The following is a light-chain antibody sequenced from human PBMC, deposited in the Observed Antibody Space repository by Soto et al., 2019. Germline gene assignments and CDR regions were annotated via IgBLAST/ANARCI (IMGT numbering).Light chain of an antibody. CDR1: NSNLGAGYD. Sequence: QSVLTHPPSVSGAPGQRVTISCTRNNSNLGAGYDVHWYQQLPGAAPKLVIFGNRNRPSGVPERFSGSKSGTSASLAITGLQAEDEADYYCQAYDYSLTAFVFGGGTKVTVL. CDR2: GNR. J-gene: IGLJ3*02. V-gene: IGLV1-40*01. CDR3: QAYDYSLTAFV.